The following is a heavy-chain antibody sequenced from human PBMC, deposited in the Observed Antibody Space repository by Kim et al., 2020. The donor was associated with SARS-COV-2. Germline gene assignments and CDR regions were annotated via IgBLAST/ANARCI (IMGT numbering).Heavy chain of an antibody. Sequence: GGSLRLSCAASGFTFSSYGMHWVRQAPGKGLEWVAVISYDGSNKYYADSVKGRFTISRDNSKNTLYLQMNSLGAEDTAVYYCAKAVVIVGATLDYWGQGTLVTVSS. J-gene: IGHJ4*02. CDR1: GFTFSSYG. V-gene: IGHV3-30*18. D-gene: IGHD1-26*01. CDR2: ISYDGSNK. CDR3: AKAVVIVGATLDY.